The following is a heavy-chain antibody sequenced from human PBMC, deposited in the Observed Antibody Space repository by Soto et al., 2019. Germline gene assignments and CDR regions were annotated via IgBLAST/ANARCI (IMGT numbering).Heavy chain of an antibody. CDR2: ISYSGST. V-gene: IGHV4-39*01. D-gene: IGHD3-3*01. CDR3: ARTDYDFRNGHDAFEI. J-gene: IGHJ3*02. CDR1: GGSISSSRYY. Sequence: QLQLQESGPGLVKPSETLSLTCTVSGGSISSSRYYWGWIRQPPGKGLEWFGCISYSGSTFHNPSLKSRVNISVDTSKNQFPLKLSSVSAADTSVVYCARTDYDFRNGHDAFEIWGQVTMVTVS.